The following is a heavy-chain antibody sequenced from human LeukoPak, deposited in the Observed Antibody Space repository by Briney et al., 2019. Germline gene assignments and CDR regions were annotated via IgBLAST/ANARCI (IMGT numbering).Heavy chain of an antibody. D-gene: IGHD3-9*01. CDR3: AKDTRFTISNFDY. CDR1: GFTFRDYG. CDR2: LTGSGGTT. J-gene: IGHJ4*02. Sequence: GGSLRLSCAASGFTFRDYGMSWVRQAPGKGLEWGSALTGSGGTTYYADSVKGRFTISRDNSKNTLYLQLNSLRAEDTAVYYCAKDTRFTISNFDYWGQGTLVTVSS. V-gene: IGHV3-23*01.